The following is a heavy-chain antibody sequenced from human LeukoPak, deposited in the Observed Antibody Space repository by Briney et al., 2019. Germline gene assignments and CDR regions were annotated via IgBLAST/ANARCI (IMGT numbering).Heavy chain of an antibody. CDR3: ARDVIEMATFDY. J-gene: IGHJ4*01. Sequence: SVKVSCKASGGTFSSYAIGWVRQAPGQGLEWMGRIIPILDVTDYAQNFQGRVTITADKSTSTAYMEVNSLRFEDTAVYYCARDVIEMATFDYWGHGTLVTVSS. V-gene: IGHV1-69*04. CDR1: GGTFSSYA. D-gene: IGHD5-24*01. CDR2: IIPILDVT.